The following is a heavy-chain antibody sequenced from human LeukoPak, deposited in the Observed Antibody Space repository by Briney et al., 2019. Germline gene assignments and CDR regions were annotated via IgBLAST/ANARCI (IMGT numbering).Heavy chain of an antibody. CDR1: GFTFSSYA. J-gene: IGHJ3*01. CDR3: AREHSRQPPYDAFDV. V-gene: IGHV3-48*02. CDR2: ISSSSSTI. D-gene: IGHD1-14*01. Sequence: GGSLRLSCVASGFTFSSYAMIRVRQAPGKGLEWLSYISSSSSTIYYADSVKGRFIISRDNAKDSLFLQMNSLRDEDTAVYYCAREHSRQPPYDAFDVWVEGTMVTVSS.